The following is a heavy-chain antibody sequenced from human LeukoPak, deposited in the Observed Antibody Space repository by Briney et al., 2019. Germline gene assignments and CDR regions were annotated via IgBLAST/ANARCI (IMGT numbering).Heavy chain of an antibody. CDR1: GGTFSSYA. CDR2: IIPIFGTA. D-gene: IGHD6-13*01. V-gene: IGHV1-69*05. Sequence: SVKVSCKASGGTFSSYAISWVRQAPGQGLEWMGGIIPIFGTANYAQKLQDRVTMTIDASTSTAYMELRSLRSDDTAVYYCAREAAGYYWYFDLWGHGTLVTVSS. CDR3: AREAAGYYWYFDL. J-gene: IGHJ2*01.